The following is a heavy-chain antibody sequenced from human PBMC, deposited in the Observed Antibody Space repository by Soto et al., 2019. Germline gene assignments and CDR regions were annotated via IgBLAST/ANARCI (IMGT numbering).Heavy chain of an antibody. V-gene: IGHV1-69*13. D-gene: IGHD2-2*01. CDR1: GGTFSSYA. CDR3: ARAADVVVPAAILGSFDP. CDR2: VIPIFGTA. J-gene: IGHJ5*02. Sequence: GASVKVSCKASGGTFSSYAISWVRQAPGQGLEWMGGVIPIFGTANYAQKFQGRVTITADESTSTAYMELSSLRSEDTAVYYCARAADVVVPAAILGSFDPWGQGTLVTVSS.